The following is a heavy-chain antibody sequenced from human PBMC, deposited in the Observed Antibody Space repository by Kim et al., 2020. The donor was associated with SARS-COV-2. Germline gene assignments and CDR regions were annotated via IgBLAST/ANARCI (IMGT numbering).Heavy chain of an antibody. CDR3: AIVASKLRFLNFEY. Sequence: ADAVKGRCTISSDNSKNPLYLQLNSLRAEDTAVYYCAIVASKLRFLNFEYWGQGTLVTVSP. J-gene: IGHJ4*02. V-gene: IGHV3-23*01. D-gene: IGHD3-3*01.